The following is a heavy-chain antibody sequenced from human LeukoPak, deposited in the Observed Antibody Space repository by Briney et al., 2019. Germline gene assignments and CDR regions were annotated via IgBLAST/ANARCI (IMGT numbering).Heavy chain of an antibody. CDR1: GGSISSRNW. D-gene: IGHD4/OR15-4a*01. CDR3: ARRAGAYSHPYDY. Sequence: ETLSLTCTVSGGSISSRNWWSWVRQAPGKGLEWVSFIYSDNTHYSDSVKGRFTISRDNSKNTLYLQMNSLRAEDTAVYYCARRAGAYSHPYDYWGQGTLVTVSS. V-gene: IGHV3-53*01. CDR2: IYSDNT. J-gene: IGHJ4*02.